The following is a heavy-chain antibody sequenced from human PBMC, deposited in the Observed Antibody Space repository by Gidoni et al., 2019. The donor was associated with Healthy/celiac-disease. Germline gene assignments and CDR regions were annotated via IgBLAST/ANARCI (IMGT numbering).Heavy chain of an antibody. Sequence: QVQLQESGPGLVKPSQTLSLTCTVSGGSISSGSYYWSWIRQPAGKGLEWIGRISTSGSTNYNPSLKSRVTISVDTSKNQFSLKLSSVTAADTAVYYCAREGITIFGVVIAGEGFDPWGQGTLVTVSS. CDR2: ISTSGST. J-gene: IGHJ5*02. CDR3: AREGITIFGVVIAGEGFDP. D-gene: IGHD3-3*01. CDR1: GGSISSGSYY. V-gene: IGHV4-61*02.